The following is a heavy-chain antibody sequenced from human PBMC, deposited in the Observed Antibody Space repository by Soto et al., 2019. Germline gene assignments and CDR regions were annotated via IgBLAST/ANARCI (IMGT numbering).Heavy chain of an antibody. CDR3: ARETVGTIDR. Sequence: QVQLQESGPGLVKPSQTLSLTCTVSGGSISSVGYYWSWIRQHPGKGLEWIGYIYNSGSTHYNPSLKSRITMSVDTSKXQFSLKLSSVTVADTAVYFCARETVGTIDRWGQGTLVTVSS. V-gene: IGHV4-31*03. CDR1: GGSISSVGYY. CDR2: IYNSGST. J-gene: IGHJ5*02. D-gene: IGHD5-12*01.